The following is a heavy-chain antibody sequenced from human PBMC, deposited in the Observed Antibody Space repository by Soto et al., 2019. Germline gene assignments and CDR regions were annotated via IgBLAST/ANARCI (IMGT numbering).Heavy chain of an antibody. Sequence: EVELLESGGGLVQPEGSLRLSCAASGFTSSTYAMGWVRQAPGKGLEWVSVVSSGGGTHYADSVKGRFTVSRDNSKNTLSLQMNSLRADHTAVSYCAKRRGAGGHFDYWGQGALVTVSS. CDR2: VSSGGGT. D-gene: IGHD2-15*01. CDR1: GFTSSTYA. CDR3: AKRRGAGGHFDY. V-gene: IGHV3-23*01. J-gene: IGHJ4*02.